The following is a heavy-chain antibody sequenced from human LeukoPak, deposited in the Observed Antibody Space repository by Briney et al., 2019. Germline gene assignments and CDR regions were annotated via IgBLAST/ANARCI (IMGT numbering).Heavy chain of an antibody. CDR2: INPNSGGT. CDR3: AREGAGGYCSSTSCYPDY. D-gene: IGHD2-2*01. Sequence: ASVKVSCKASGYTFTGYYMHWVRQAPGQGLEWMGWINPNSGGTNYAQKFQGRVTMTRDTSISTAYMELSRLRPDDTAVYYCAREGAGGYCSSTSCYPDYWGQGTLVTVSS. J-gene: IGHJ4*02. V-gene: IGHV1-2*02. CDR1: GYTFTGYY.